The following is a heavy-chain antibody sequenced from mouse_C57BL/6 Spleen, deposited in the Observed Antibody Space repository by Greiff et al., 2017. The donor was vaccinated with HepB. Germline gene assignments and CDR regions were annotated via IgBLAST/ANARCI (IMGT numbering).Heavy chain of an antibody. CDR3: ARQRGYRDYEYWYFDV. J-gene: IGHJ1*03. Sequence: EVKLVESGGDLVKPGGSLKLSCAASGFTFSSYGMSWVRQTPDKRLEWVATISSGGSYTYYPDSVKGRFTISRDNAKNTLYLQMSSLKSEDTAMYYCARQRGYRDYEYWYFDVWGTGTTVTVSS. CDR2: ISSGGSYT. V-gene: IGHV5-6*01. CDR1: GFTFSSYG. D-gene: IGHD2-4*01.